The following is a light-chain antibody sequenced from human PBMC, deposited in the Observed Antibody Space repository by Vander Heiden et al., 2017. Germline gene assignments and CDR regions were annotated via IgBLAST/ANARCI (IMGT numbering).Light chain of an antibody. V-gene: IGKV1-39*01. CDR2: AAS. Sequence: DIQMTQSPSSLSASVGDRVTITCRASQSISSYLNWYQQKPGKAPKLLIYAASSLQSGVPSRFSGSGSGTDFTLTISRLQPEDFATYYCQQRDSTPFTFGQGTPLDIK. CDR3: QQRDSTPFT. CDR1: QSISSY. J-gene: IGKJ5*01.